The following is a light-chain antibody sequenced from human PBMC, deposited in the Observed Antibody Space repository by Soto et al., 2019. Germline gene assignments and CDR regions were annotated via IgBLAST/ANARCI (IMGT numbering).Light chain of an antibody. J-gene: IGKJ4*01. Sequence: DIQMTQSPSSLSASVGDRVAITCRASHNIRNYLNWYQQKPGKAPKVLIYGAASLQSGVPSRFSGSESGTTFNLTINSLLPEEYASYYCQQSYNIQALTFGGGTKVEIK. CDR1: HNIRNY. V-gene: IGKV1-39*01. CDR3: QQSYNIQALT. CDR2: GAA.